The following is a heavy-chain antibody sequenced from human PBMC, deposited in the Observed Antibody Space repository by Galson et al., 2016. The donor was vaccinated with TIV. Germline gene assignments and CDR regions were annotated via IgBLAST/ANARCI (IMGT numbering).Heavy chain of an antibody. CDR1: GDSIRSISYY. V-gene: IGHV4-39*07. CDR3: ARGGGVLRYFDWLPHYGMDV. D-gene: IGHD3-9*01. Sequence: SETLSLTCTVSGDSIRSISYYWGWIRQPPGKGLEWIGSLYNSGKTYYNPSPKSRVTISEDTSKSQFSLKLNSVTAAATAVYYCARGGGVLRYFDWLPHYGMDVWGQGTTVTVSS. CDR2: LYNSGKT. J-gene: IGHJ6*02.